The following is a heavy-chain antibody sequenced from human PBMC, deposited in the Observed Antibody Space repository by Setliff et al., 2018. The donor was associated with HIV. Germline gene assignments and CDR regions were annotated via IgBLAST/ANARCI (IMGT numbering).Heavy chain of an antibody. J-gene: IGHJ6*03. D-gene: IGHD2-15*01. Sequence: SVKVSCKASGDSFSNYAISWVRQAPGQGLEWMGQIVPIFGTPSYAQKFQGRVTITADESTNTAFMELGSLRSDDAAVYYCATDPQKGGYYYYYMDVWGKGTTVTVSS. CDR3: ATDPQKGGYYYYYMDV. CDR2: IVPIFGTP. CDR1: GDSFSNYA. V-gene: IGHV1-69*13.